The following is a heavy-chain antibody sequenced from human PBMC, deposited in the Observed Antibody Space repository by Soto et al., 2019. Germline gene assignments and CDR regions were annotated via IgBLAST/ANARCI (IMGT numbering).Heavy chain of an antibody. CDR3: ARGNILDAAAGTFWDYYFDY. CDR2: IIPIFGTA. D-gene: IGHD6-13*01. J-gene: IGHJ4*02. V-gene: IGHV1-69*01. Sequence: QVQLVQSGAEVKKPGSSVKVSCKASGGTFSSYAISWVRQAPGQGLEWTGGIIPIFGTANYAQKFQGRVTITADESTSTAYMELSSLRSEDTAVYYCARGNILDAAAGTFWDYYFDYWGQGTLVTVSS. CDR1: GGTFSSYA.